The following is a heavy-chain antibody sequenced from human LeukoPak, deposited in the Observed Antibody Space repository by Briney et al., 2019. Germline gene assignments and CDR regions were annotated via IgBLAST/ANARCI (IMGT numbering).Heavy chain of an antibody. CDR2: IYYSGST. J-gene: IGHJ5*02. D-gene: IGHD6-13*01. CDR1: GGSISSYY. V-gene: IGHV4-59*01. Sequence: SETLSLTCTVSGGSISSYYWSWIRQPPGKGLEWIGYIYYSGSTNYNPSLKSRVTISVDTSKNQFSLKLSSVTAADTAVYYCASTYSSSWYWFDPWGQGTLVTASS. CDR3: ASTYSSSWYWFDP.